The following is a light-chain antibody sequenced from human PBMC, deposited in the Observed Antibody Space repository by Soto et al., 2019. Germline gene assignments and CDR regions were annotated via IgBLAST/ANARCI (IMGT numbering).Light chain of an antibody. Sequence: DTQMTQSPSTLSASVGDRVTITCRASQSISSWLAWYQQKPGKAPKLLIYDASSLESGVPSRFSGSGSGTEFTLTISSLQPDDFATYYCQQYNSYWTFCQGTKVEIK. J-gene: IGKJ1*01. CDR3: QQYNSYWT. V-gene: IGKV1-5*01. CDR2: DAS. CDR1: QSISSW.